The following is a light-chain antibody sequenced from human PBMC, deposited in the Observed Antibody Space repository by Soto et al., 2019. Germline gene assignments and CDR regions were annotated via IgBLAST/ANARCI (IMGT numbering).Light chain of an antibody. CDR2: WAS. Sequence: DLLMTQITDQLTVSLGERATTNYQSRQSLLSSSNNNNYLAWYQQKPGQPPKLLIYWASTRESGAPDRFSGSGSGTDFTLTISSLQAEDVAVYYCQQYYSTPQTFGQGTKVDI. CDR1: QSLLSSSNNNNY. CDR3: QQYYSTPQT. J-gene: IGKJ1*01. V-gene: IGKV4-1*01.